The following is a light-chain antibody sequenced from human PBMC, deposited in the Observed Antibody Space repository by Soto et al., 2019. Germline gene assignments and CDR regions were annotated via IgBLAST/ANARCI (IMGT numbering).Light chain of an antibody. CDR2: DAS. V-gene: IGKV1-5*01. Sequence: DIQMTQTPSTLSASIGDRVTITCRASESISSWLAWYQQKPGKAPKLLIYDASSLGSDVPSRFSGSGSGTQFTLTISSLQPDDFATYYCQQYNTYSTFGHGTKLEI. J-gene: IGKJ2*01. CDR3: QQYNTYST. CDR1: ESISSW.